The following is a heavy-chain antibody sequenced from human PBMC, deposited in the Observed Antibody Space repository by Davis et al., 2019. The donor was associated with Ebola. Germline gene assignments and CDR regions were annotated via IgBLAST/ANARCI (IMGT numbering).Heavy chain of an antibody. J-gene: IGHJ4*02. D-gene: IGHD3-22*01. CDR2: ISSSSSYI. V-gene: IGHV3-21*01. CDR3: ARRGYYYVCSGDYRKSDYFDY. Sequence: GESLKISCAASGFTFSSYSMNWVRQAPGKGLEWVSSISSSSSYIYYADSVKGRFTISRDNAKNSLYLQMNSLRAEDTAVYYCARRGYYYVCSGDYRKSDYFDYWGRGTLVTGSS. CDR1: GFTFSSYS.